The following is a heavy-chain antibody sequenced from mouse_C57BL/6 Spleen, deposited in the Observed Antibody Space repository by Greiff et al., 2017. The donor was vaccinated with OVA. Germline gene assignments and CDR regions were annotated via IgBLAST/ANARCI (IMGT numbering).Heavy chain of an antibody. CDR1: GYSITSGYY. V-gene: IGHV3-6*01. CDR3: ARDLYWYFDG. CDR2: ISYDGSN. Sequence: EVQLQESGPGLVKPSQSLSLTCSVTGYSITSGYYWNWIRQFPGNKLEWMGYISYDGSNNYNPSLKNRISITRDTSKNQFFLKLNSVTTEDTATYYCARDLYWYFDGWGTGTTVTVSS. J-gene: IGHJ1*03.